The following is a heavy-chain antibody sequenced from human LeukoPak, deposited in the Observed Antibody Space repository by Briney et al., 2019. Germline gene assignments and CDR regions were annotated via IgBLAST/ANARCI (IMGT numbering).Heavy chain of an antibody. CDR3: AKLLITRVAIPPALDS. Sequence: GGSLRLSCAASGFTFNTYGMYWVRQAPGKGLEWVAVISYDGSNKCYADSVKGRFTISRDNSKNTLFLQMNSLRAEDTALYYCAKLLITRVAIPPALDSWGQGTLVTVSS. V-gene: IGHV3-30*18. CDR2: ISYDGSNK. J-gene: IGHJ4*02. D-gene: IGHD2-2*02. CDR1: GFTFNTYG.